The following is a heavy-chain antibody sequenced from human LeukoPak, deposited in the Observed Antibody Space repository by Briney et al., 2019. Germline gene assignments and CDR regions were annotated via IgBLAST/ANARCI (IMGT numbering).Heavy chain of an antibody. Sequence: PGGSLRLSCAASGFTFSNYAMHWVRQAPGKGLEWVAIISYDGSNKNYADSVKGRFTISRDNSKNTLYLQMNSLRAEDTAVYYCAKDQRQLLWFGELSVDYWGQGTLVTVSS. J-gene: IGHJ4*02. CDR1: GFTFSNYA. D-gene: IGHD3-10*01. CDR2: ISYDGSNK. CDR3: AKDQRQLLWFGELSVDY. V-gene: IGHV3-30*18.